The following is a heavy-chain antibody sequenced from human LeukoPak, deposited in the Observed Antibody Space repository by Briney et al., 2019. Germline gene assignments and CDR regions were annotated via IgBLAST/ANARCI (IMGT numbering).Heavy chain of an antibody. CDR3: ARDHNWGPDY. CDR2: IHPGRGDT. CDR1: GYTFTDHY. V-gene: IGHV1-2*02. J-gene: IGHJ4*02. Sequence: AASVKVSCKALGYTFTDHYFHWLRQAPGQGLEWMGWIHPGRGDTNYAQKFQGRVSLTRDTSISTAYMELSRLPSDDTAVYYCARDHNWGPDYWGQGTLVSVSS. D-gene: IGHD7-27*01.